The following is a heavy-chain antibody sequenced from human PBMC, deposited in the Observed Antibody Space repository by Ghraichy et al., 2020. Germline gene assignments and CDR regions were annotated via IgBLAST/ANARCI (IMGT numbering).Heavy chain of an antibody. J-gene: IGHJ5*02. CDR1: GGSISSSNYY. D-gene: IGHD1-26*01. Sequence: SETLSLTCTISGGSISSSNYYWGWIRQPPGKGLEWIGSLFYSGSTYYNPSLQSRVTISVDTSKRQLSLRLSSVTAADTAVYYCARLVNTGNLGRGWFDPWGQGTLVTVSS. V-gene: IGHV4-39*01. CDR3: ARLVNTGNLGRGWFDP. CDR2: LFYSGST.